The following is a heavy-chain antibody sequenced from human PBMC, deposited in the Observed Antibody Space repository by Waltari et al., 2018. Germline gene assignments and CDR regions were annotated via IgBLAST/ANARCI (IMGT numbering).Heavy chain of an antibody. CDR2: INPKSGAT. D-gene: IGHD2-21*01. CDR1: GYTFTDSV. V-gene: IGHV1-2*06. Sequence: HVQLVQSGAEVKKPGASVKVSCKASGYTFTDSVIDWVRHAPGQGLEWRGLINPKSGATTYPQKHQGRITMTRDTSIGTAYMELGSVTSDDTALYYCARHIDSIRSAWGQGTLVTVSS. CDR3: ARHIDSIRSA. J-gene: IGHJ5*02.